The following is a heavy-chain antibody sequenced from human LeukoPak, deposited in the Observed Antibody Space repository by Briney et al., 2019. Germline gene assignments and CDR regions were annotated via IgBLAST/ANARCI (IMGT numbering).Heavy chain of an antibody. CDR2: ISATGT. J-gene: IGHJ4*02. CDR3: AKEAGTTGTSCFDY. CDR1: GFTFSSNA. D-gene: IGHD1-1*01. Sequence: GGSLRLSCAASGFTFSSNAMTWVRQAPGKGLEWVSAISATGTYYADTVKGRFTISRANSRNTLYLQMNSLRAEDTAIYYCAKEAGTTGTSCFDYWGQGTLVTVSS. V-gene: IGHV3-23*01.